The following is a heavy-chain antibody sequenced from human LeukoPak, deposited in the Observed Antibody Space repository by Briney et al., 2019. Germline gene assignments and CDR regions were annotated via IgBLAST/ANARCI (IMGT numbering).Heavy chain of an antibody. CDR1: GYTFTSYY. Sequence: ASVKVSCKASGYTFTSYYMHWVRQAPGQGLEWMGIINPSGGSTSYAQKFQGRVTMTRDTSTSTVYMELSSLRSEDTAVHYCARDQPRRITIFGVYWFDPWGQGTLVTVSS. V-gene: IGHV1-46*01. CDR3: ARDQPRRITIFGVYWFDP. D-gene: IGHD3-3*01. J-gene: IGHJ5*02. CDR2: INPSGGST.